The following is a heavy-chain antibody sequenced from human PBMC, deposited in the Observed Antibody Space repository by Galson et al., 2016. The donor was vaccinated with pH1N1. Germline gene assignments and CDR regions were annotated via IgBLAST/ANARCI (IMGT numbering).Heavy chain of an antibody. CDR3: ARDLSGDDFWSGYGFEI. V-gene: IGHV4-61*09. Sequence: LSLTCTVAGGSISSANYYWSWIRQPAGKGLEWIGHIYTSGITNYNPSLKSRVSISIDTSKNQLFLKLRSVTAAETAVYYCARDLSGDDFWSGYGFEIWGPGTMVTVSS. D-gene: IGHD3-3*01. CDR1: GGSISSANYY. J-gene: IGHJ3*02. CDR2: IYTSGIT.